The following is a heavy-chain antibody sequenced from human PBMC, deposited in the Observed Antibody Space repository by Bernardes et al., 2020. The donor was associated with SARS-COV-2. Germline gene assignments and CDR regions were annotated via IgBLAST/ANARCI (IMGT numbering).Heavy chain of an antibody. V-gene: IGHV3-11*01. J-gene: IGHJ4*02. CDR1: GFTFSDYY. CDR3: ARYDYSNYWVSSFFDY. Sequence: GGSLRLSCAASGFTFSDYYMSWIRQAPGKGLEWVSYISSSGSTIYYADSVKGRFTISRDNAKNSLYLQMNSLRAEDTAVYYCARYDYSNYWVSSFFDYWGQGTLVTVSS. D-gene: IGHD4-4*01. CDR2: ISSSGSTI.